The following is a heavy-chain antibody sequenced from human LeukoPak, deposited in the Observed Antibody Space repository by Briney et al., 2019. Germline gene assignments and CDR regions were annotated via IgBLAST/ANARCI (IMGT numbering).Heavy chain of an antibody. CDR1: GYTFTGYY. Sequence: ASVKVSCKASGYTFTGYYMHWVRQAPGQGLEWMGWINPNSGGTNYAQKFQGRVTMTRDTSISTAYMELSRLRSDDTAVYYCARESYSSGWGYYYYYMDVWGKGTTVTVSS. V-gene: IGHV1-2*02. D-gene: IGHD6-19*01. CDR3: ARESYSSGWGYYYYYMDV. J-gene: IGHJ6*03. CDR2: INPNSGGT.